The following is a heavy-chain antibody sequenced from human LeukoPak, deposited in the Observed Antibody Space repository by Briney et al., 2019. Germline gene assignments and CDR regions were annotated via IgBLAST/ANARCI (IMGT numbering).Heavy chain of an antibody. Sequence: GGSLRLSCAASGLTFSSYVMSWVRQAPGKGLEWVSAISGGADATYYADSVQGRFTISRDNSKSTLCLQMNSLRAEDTAVYYCAKQLGYCSDGSCYFPYWGQGTLVTASS. CDR1: GLTFSSYV. CDR2: ISGGADAT. CDR3: AKQLGYCSDGSCYFPY. D-gene: IGHD2-15*01. V-gene: IGHV3-23*01. J-gene: IGHJ4*02.